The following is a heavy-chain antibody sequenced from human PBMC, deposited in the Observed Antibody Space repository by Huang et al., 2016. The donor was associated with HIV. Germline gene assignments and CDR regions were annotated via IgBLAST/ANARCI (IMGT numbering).Heavy chain of an antibody. J-gene: IGHJ4*02. V-gene: IGHV4-61*09. Sequence: QVQLQESGPGSVRPSQTLSLTCTVSGDSITNGSVYWTWIRQPAGKGLEWIGHVYTAGTATDNPSLKRRGTILIDTSKNQFSLRLKAVTAADTAVYFCARGPAYSSSWYGSRFFDYWGQGIPVTVSS. CDR2: VYTAGTA. D-gene: IGHD2-2*01. CDR3: ARGPAYSSSWYGSRFFDY. CDR1: GDSITNGSVY.